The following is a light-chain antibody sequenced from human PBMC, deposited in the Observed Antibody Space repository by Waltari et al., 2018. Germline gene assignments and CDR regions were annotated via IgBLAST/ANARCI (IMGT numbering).Light chain of an antibody. Sequence: DIVMTQSPLSLPVTPGEPASISCRSSQSLLHSNGYNFLDLYLQKPGQSPKLLIYLGSNRASGVPDRFSGSGSGTDFTLKISRVEAEDVGVYYCMQALQTPLTFGGGTKVEIK. CDR3: MQALQTPLT. J-gene: IGKJ4*01. CDR2: LGS. CDR1: QSLLHSNGYNF. V-gene: IGKV2-28*01.